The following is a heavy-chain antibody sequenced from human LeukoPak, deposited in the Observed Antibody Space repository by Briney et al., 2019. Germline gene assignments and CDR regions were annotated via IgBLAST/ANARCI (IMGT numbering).Heavy chain of an antibody. D-gene: IGHD3-22*01. CDR1: GLTFSSHW. Sequence: GGSLRLSCAASGLTFSSHWMHWVRQAPGKGLVWVSRITNDGSSTTYADSVKGRFTISRDNAKNMLYLQVNSLRAEDTAVYYCARGSPRVMYYYDSTGSLYYFDYWGQGTLVTVSS. CDR3: ARGSPRVMYYYDSTGSLYYFDY. J-gene: IGHJ4*02. CDR2: ITNDGSST. V-gene: IGHV3-74*01.